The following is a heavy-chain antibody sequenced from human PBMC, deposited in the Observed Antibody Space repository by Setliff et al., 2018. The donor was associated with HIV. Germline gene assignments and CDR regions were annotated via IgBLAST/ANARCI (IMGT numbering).Heavy chain of an antibody. CDR3: ASGAARLLDY. J-gene: IGHJ4*02. CDR2: ISATGSS. CDR1: GGIISSDSFF. Sequence: SETLSLTCTVSGGIISSDSFFWSWIRQPAGKGLEWIGHISATGSSYYNPSLKSRVTISVDTSKNQFSLKLSSVTAADTAVYYCASGAARLLDYWGQGTLVTVSS. V-gene: IGHV4-61*09. D-gene: IGHD6-6*01.